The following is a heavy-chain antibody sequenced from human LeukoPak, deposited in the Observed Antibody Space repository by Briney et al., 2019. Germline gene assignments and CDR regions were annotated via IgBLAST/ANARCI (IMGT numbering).Heavy chain of an antibody. CDR1: GDSISSRNYY. J-gene: IGHJ4*02. CDR2: FYYTENP. D-gene: IGHD2-2*01. CDR3: ARLERAHCNSPTCYVH. V-gene: IGHV4-39*01. Sequence: SETLSLTCAVSGDSISSRNYYWGWLRQPPGKGLEGIGSFYYTENPEYNPSLKSRVTISADTSKNQLSLKLSSVTAADTAVYYCARLERAHCNSPTCYVHWGQGTLVTVSS.